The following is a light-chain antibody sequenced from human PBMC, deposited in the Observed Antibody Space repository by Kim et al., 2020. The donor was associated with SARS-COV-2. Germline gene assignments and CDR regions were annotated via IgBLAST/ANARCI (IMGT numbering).Light chain of an antibody. J-gene: IGKJ1*01. CDR2: DAS. CDR3: QEYKSDSWT. Sequence: GDRVTITCRASQSINIWLAWYQQKPGKDPNLLIYDASKLESGVPSRFSGSGSGTQFTLTINSLQPDDFATYYCQEYKSDSWTFGQGTKVDIK. CDR1: QSINIW. V-gene: IGKV1-5*01.